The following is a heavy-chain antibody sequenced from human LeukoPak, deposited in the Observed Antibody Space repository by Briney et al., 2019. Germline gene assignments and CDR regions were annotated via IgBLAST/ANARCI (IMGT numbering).Heavy chain of an antibody. CDR1: GFTFSSYA. CDR2: ISYDGSNK. V-gene: IGHV3-30-3*01. CDR3: AKDPSIAAAGF. Sequence: GRSLRLSCAASGFTFSSYAMHWVRQAPGKGLEWVAVISYDGSNKYYADSVKGRFTISRDNSKNTLYLQMNSLRAEDTAVYYCAKDPSIAAAGFWGQGTLVTVSS. D-gene: IGHD6-13*01. J-gene: IGHJ4*02.